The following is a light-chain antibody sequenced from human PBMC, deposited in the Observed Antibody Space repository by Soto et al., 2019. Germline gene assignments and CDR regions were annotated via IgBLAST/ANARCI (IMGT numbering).Light chain of an antibody. J-gene: IGKJ1*01. CDR2: GAS. CDR3: QHYNYWPWT. CDR1: QSLSSN. V-gene: IGKV3-15*01. Sequence: EIVMTQSPGTLSVSPGERATLSCRASQSLSSNLAWYQQKPGQAPRLLIYGASTRATGIPAKFSGSGSGTEFTITISSLQSEDFAVYYCQHYNYWPWTFGQGTKVEIK.